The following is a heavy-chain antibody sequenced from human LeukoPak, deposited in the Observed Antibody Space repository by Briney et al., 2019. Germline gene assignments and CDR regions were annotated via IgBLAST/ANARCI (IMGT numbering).Heavy chain of an antibody. CDR2: ISSSGSTI. CDR3: AKGRLLATIDYFDY. V-gene: IGHV3-11*01. J-gene: IGHJ4*02. D-gene: IGHD5-12*01. CDR1: GFTFSDYY. Sequence: GSLRLSCAASGFTFSDYYMSWIRQAPGNGLEWVSYISSSGSTIYYADSVKGRFTISRDNAKNSLYLQMNSLRAEDTAVYYCAKGRLLATIDYFDYWGQGTLVTVSS.